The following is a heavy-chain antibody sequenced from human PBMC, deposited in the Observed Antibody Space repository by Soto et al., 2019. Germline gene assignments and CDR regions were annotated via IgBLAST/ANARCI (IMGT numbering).Heavy chain of an antibody. Sequence: SVKVACKTSVYTYRGFYIHWVRQAPGQGLESMGWIYPDSGGTDYAQKFQGRVSMTRDTSISTAYMELSRLRSDDTAVYYCRVTGVSEVDYWGQGTLVIVSS. CDR3: RVTGVSEVDY. J-gene: IGHJ4*02. CDR1: VYTYRGFY. D-gene: IGHD2-8*01. CDR2: IYPDSGGT. V-gene: IGHV1-2*02.